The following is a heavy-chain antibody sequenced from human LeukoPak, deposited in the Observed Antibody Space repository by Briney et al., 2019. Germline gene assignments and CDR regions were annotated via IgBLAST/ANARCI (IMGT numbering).Heavy chain of an antibody. V-gene: IGHV4-38-2*01. J-gene: IGHJ4*02. CDR3: ARQGDFHYYDSSGCYPNRY. Sequence: SETLSLTCAVSGYSISSGYYWGWIRQPPGKGLEWIGSIYHSGSTYYNPSLKSRVTISVDTSKNQFSLKLSSVTAADTAVYYCARQGDFHYYDSSGCYPNRYWGQGTLVTVSS. D-gene: IGHD3-22*01. CDR2: IYHSGST. CDR1: GYSISSGYY.